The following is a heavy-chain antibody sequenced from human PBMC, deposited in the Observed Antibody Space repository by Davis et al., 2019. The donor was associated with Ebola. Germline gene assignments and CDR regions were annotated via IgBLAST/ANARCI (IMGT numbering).Heavy chain of an antibody. CDR3: ASGTAAWF. J-gene: IGHJ4*02. V-gene: IGHV3-30*03. CDR1: GFTFSAYS. D-gene: IGHD1-14*01. Sequence: GGSLRLSCAASGFTFSAYSMNWVRQAPGKGLEWVAVISYDGSNKYYADSVKGRFTISRDNSKNTLYLQMNSLRAEDTAVYYCASGTAAWFWGQGTLVTVSS. CDR2: ISYDGSNK.